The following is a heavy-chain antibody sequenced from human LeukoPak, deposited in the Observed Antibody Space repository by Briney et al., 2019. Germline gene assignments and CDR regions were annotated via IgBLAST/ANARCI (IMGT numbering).Heavy chain of an antibody. J-gene: IGHJ6*03. D-gene: IGHD5-18*01. CDR2: IIPIFGTA. V-gene: IGHV1-69*13. Sequence: ASVKVSCKASGGTFSSYAISWVRRAPGQGLEWMGGIIPIFGTANYAQKFQGRVTITADESTSTAYMELSSLRPEDTAVYYCARTGYSYGFVIDYYYMDVWGKGTTVTISS. CDR1: GGTFSSYA. CDR3: ARTGYSYGFVIDYYYMDV.